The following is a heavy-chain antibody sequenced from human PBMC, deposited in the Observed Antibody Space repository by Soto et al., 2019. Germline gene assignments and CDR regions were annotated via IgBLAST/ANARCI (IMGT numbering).Heavy chain of an antibody. Sequence: EVQLLESGGGLVQPGGSLRLSCTASEFTFSNYAMSWVRQAPGKGLVWVSAISTSGAATYYVDSVKGRFTISRDNDKNTLYGQMNSLSAEDKGVYYCARCAVLSKTAGGWCNWFDPWGQGTLVTVAS. D-gene: IGHD2-21*01. V-gene: IGHV3-23*01. CDR3: ARCAVLSKTAGGWCNWFDP. CDR1: EFTFSNYA. CDR2: ISTSGAAT. J-gene: IGHJ5*02.